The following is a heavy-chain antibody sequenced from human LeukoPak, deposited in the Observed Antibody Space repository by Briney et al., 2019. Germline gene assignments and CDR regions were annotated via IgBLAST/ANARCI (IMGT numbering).Heavy chain of an antibody. CDR3: ARRTSSSSRVDY. CDR2: IYPGDSDT. D-gene: IGHD6-6*01. CDR1: GYIFTNYW. J-gene: IGHJ4*02. Sequence: GESLKISCKGSGYIFTNYWIGWVRQMPGKSLEWMGTIYPGDSDTTYSPSFQGQVTISADKSISTAYLQWSSLKASDTAMYYCARRTSSSSRVDYWGQGTLVTVSS. V-gene: IGHV5-51*01.